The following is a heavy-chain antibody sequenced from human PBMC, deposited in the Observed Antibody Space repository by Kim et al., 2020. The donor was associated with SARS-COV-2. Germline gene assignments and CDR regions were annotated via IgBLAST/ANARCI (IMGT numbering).Heavy chain of an antibody. J-gene: IGHJ5*02. Sequence: GGSLRLSCEASGFIFSESYMTWIRQAPGKGLEWVAFITSSGSNTNYADSVKGRFTISRDNAKNSLYLQMDSLRVDDTAVYFCARQDTIMVIKDPWGQGTPVTVS. V-gene: IGHV3-11*03. D-gene: IGHD5-18*01. CDR1: GFIFSESY. CDR2: ITSSGSNT. CDR3: ARQDTIMVIKDP.